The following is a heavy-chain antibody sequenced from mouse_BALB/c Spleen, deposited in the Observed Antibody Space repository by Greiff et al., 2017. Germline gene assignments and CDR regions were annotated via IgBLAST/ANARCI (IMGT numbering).Heavy chain of an antibody. CDR2: INPSNGGT. V-gene: IGHV1S81*02. CDR1: GYTFTSYY. D-gene: IGHD2-3*01. Sequence: VQRVESGAELVKPGASVKLSCKASGYTFTSYYMYWVKQRPGQGLEWIGEINPSNGGTNFNEKFKSKATLTVDKSSSTAYMQLSSLTSEDSAVYYCTRSGWLLSWFAYWGQGTLVTVSA. CDR3: TRSGWLLSWFAY. J-gene: IGHJ3*01.